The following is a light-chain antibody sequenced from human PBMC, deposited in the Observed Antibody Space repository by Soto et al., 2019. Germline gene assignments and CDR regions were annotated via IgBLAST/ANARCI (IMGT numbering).Light chain of an antibody. J-gene: IGKJ1*01. V-gene: IGKV3-15*01. Sequence: EIVMTQSPATLSVSPGERATLSCRASQSVSSNLAWYQQKPGQAPRLLIYGASTRATGIPARFSGSGSGTEFTLTISSRQSEDFAVYYCQQYNNWPPMAFGQGTNVEIK. CDR2: GAS. CDR1: QSVSSN. CDR3: QQYNNWPPMA.